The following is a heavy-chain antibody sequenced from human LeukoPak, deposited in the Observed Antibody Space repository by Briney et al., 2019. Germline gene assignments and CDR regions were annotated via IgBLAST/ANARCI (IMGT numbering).Heavy chain of an antibody. CDR3: ARGHYGLDY. D-gene: IGHD3-16*01. CDR2: ISGSGSDI. CDR1: RFTFSDHY. V-gene: IGHV3-11*01. J-gene: IGHJ4*02. Sequence: GGSLRLSCAASRFTFSDHYVTWIRQAPGKGLEWVSYISGSGSDIYHADSVKGRFTISRDNAKNSLYLQMNSLSAEDTAVYYCARGHYGLDYWGQGTLVTVSS.